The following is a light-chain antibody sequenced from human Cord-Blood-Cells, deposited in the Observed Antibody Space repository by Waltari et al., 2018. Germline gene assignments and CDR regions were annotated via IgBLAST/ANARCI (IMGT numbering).Light chain of an antibody. CDR2: DVS. V-gene: IGLV2-14*03. Sequence: QSALTQPASVSGSPGQSITIPCTGTSSDVGGYNYVSWYQQHPGKAPKLMIYDVSNRPSGVSNLFSGSKSGNAASLSISGRRAEDEADYYCSSYTSSSTLVFGGGTKLTVL. J-gene: IGLJ3*02. CDR1: SSDVGGYNY. CDR3: SSYTSSSTLV.